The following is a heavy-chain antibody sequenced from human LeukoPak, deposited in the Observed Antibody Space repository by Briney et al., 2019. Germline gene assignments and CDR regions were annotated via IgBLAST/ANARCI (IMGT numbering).Heavy chain of an antibody. CDR3: ARYSSSLHDAFDI. Sequence: SETLSLTCAVYGGSFSGYYWSWIRQPPGKGLEWIGEINHSGSTNYNPSLKSRVTISVDTSKNQFSLKLSSVTAADTAVYYCARYSSSLHDAFDIWGQGTMVTVSS. CDR2: INHSGST. J-gene: IGHJ3*02. CDR1: GGSFSGYY. V-gene: IGHV4-34*01. D-gene: IGHD6-6*01.